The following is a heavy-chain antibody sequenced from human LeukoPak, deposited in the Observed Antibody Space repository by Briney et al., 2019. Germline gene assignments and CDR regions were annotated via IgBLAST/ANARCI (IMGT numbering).Heavy chain of an antibody. J-gene: IGHJ5*02. V-gene: IGHV4-59*08. Sequence: SETLSLTCTVSGGSISSYYWSWIRQPPGKGLEWIGYIYYSGSTNYNPSLKSRVTISVDTSKNQFSLKLSSVTAADTAVYYCARHFIARVAVAGNWFDPWGQGTLATVSS. CDR3: ARHFIARVAVAGNWFDP. CDR1: GGSISSYY. D-gene: IGHD6-19*01. CDR2: IYYSGST.